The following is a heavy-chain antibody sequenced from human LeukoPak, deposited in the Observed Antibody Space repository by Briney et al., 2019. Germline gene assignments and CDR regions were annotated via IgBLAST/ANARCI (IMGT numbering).Heavy chain of an antibody. CDR1: GGTFSSYA. V-gene: IGHV1-69*13. Sequence: ASVKVSCKASGGTFSSYAISWVRQAPGQGLEWMGGIIPIFGTANYAQKFQGRVTITADESTSTAYMELSSLRSEDTAVYYCARENRLFESHWFDPWGQGTLVTVSS. J-gene: IGHJ5*02. CDR2: IIPIFGTA. D-gene: IGHD3-16*02. CDR3: ARENRLFESHWFDP.